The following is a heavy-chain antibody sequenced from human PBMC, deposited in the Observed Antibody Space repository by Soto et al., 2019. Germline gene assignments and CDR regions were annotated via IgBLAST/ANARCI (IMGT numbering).Heavy chain of an antibody. CDR3: AKARLWGGDGYNSYYYNAMDV. V-gene: IGHV3-9*01. CDR2: ISWDSGRI. CDR1: GFTFDDYA. D-gene: IGHD3-16*01. Sequence: EMQLVESGGGLVQPGRSLRLSCAASGFTFDDYALYWVRQGPGKGLEWVSGISWDSGRIGYADSVKGRFTISRDNAKNSLYLRMNRLRPEDTALYYCAKARLWGGDGYNSYYYNAMDVWGQGTTVTVSS. J-gene: IGHJ6*02.